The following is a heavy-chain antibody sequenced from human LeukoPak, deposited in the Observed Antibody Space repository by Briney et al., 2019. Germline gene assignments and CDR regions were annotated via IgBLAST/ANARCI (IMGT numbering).Heavy chain of an antibody. CDR1: GFTASSNY. D-gene: IGHD6-13*01. CDR3: ARGGGIAAAGKIDY. V-gene: IGHV3-53*05. J-gene: IGHJ4*02. CDR2: IYSGGST. Sequence: PGGSLRLSCAASGFTASSNYMSWVRQAPGKGLEWVSVIYSGGSTYYADSVKGRFTISRDNSKNTLYLQMNSLRAEDTAVYYCARGGGIAAAGKIDYWGQGTLVTVSS.